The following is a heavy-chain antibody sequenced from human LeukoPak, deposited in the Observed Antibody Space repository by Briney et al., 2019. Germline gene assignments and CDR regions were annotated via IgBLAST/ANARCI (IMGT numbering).Heavy chain of an antibody. Sequence: ASVKVSCKASGYTFTSYYMHWVRQAPGQGLEWMGIINPSGGSTSYAQKFQGRVTITADESTSTAYMELSSLRSEDTAVYYCARDTDYYDSSGYYPRSGQYYFDYWGQGTLVTVSS. D-gene: IGHD3-22*01. J-gene: IGHJ4*02. CDR3: ARDTDYYDSSGYYPRSGQYYFDY. CDR2: INPSGGST. CDR1: GYTFTSYY. V-gene: IGHV1-46*01.